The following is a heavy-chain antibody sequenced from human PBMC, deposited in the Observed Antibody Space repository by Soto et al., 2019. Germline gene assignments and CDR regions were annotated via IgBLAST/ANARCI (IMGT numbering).Heavy chain of an antibody. CDR2: INPSGGST. V-gene: IGHV1-46*02. CDR1: GYTFNDYY. J-gene: IGHJ4*02. D-gene: IGHD4-17*01. CDR3: ARNYGGKAPYYFDY. Sequence: QVQLVQSGAEVKKPGASVKVSCKAFGYTFNDYYMHWVRQAPGQGLEWMGVINPSGGSTSYAQKFQGRVTMTRDTPTSTVSMELSSLRSEDTAVYYCARNYGGKAPYYFDYWGQGTLVTVSS.